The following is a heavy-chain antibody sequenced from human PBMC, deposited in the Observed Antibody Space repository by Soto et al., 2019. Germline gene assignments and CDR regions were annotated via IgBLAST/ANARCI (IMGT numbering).Heavy chain of an antibody. V-gene: IGHV4-31*02. CDR3: AQALVFTGGDGFDI. CDR1: GGSITTGGRY. Sequence: QVRLQEWGPGLVKPSQTLSLKCSVSGGSITTGGRYWSWIRQLPGKGLVWIGDIYYSGNTYYNASLKSRFIRSVDAAKSQFSLKLSSVTATDTAVYYCAQALVFTGGDGFDIWGQGRLVTVSS. J-gene: IGHJ3*02. D-gene: IGHD6-6*01. CDR2: IYYSGNT.